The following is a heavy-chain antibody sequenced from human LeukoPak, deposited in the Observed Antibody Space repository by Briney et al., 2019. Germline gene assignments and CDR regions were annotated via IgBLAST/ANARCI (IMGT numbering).Heavy chain of an antibody. Sequence: ASVKVSCKASGYTFINYFMHWVRQAPGQGLEWMGLINPRDGTTIYAQKFEGRVTMTRDTSTSTVYMDLSSLRSEDTAVYYCARVMKVRGVINFDYWGQGTLVTVSS. V-gene: IGHV1-46*01. CDR2: INPRDGTT. D-gene: IGHD3-10*01. CDR3: ARVMKVRGVINFDY. CDR1: GYTFINYF. J-gene: IGHJ4*02.